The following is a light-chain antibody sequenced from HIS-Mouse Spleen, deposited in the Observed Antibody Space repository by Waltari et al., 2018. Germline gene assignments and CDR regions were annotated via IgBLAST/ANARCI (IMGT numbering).Light chain of an antibody. CDR2: ADS. Sequence: SYVLTQPPSVSVAPGKTARITCGGNNIGSKSVHWYQQKPGQAPVLVVYADSDRPSGIPARFSGSNSGNTATLTISRVEAGDEADYYCQVWDSSSDHVVFGGGTKLTVL. V-gene: IGLV3-21*03. J-gene: IGLJ2*01. CDR1: NIGSKS. CDR3: QVWDSSSDHVV.